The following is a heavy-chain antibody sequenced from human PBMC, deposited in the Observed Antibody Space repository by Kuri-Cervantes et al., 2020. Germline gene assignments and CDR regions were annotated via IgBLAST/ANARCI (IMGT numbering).Heavy chain of an antibody. CDR2: ISWNSDNI. CDR1: GFIYDDYA. Sequence: SLKISCTASGFIYDDYAMHWVRQVPGKGLEWVSGISWNSDNIAYADSVKGRFTISRDNAKNSLYLQMNDLRAEDTAVYYCVRDSYWSSLNWGQGTLVTVSS. D-gene: IGHD1-26*01. V-gene: IGHV3-9*01. CDR3: VRDSYWSSLN. J-gene: IGHJ4*02.